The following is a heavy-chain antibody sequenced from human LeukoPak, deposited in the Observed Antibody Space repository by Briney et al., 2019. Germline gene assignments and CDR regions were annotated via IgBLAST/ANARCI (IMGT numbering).Heavy chain of an antibody. J-gene: IGHJ4*02. D-gene: IGHD3-22*01. V-gene: IGHV3-23*01. CDR1: GFTFRSYA. CDR2: ISGSGTST. Sequence: GGCLALSCAASGFTFRSYAMSWVRQAPGKGLEWVLAISGSGTSTYYADSVKGRFTISRDNSKNTLYLQMNSLRAEDTAVYYCEGTYYYDSSDDYWGQGTLVTVSS. CDR3: EGTYYYDSSDDY.